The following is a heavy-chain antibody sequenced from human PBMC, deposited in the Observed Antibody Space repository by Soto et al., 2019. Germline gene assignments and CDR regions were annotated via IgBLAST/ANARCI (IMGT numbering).Heavy chain of an antibody. V-gene: IGHV3-23*01. D-gene: IGHD2-2*01. CDR2: ISGSGGIT. J-gene: IGHJ4*02. Sequence: PGGSLRLSCAASGFTFSSHAMCWARQAPGKGLEWVSDISGSGGITYYADSVKGRFTISRDNSKNTLYLQMNSLRTEDTAVYYCAKDSYPSTSSRSYFDYWGQGTLVTVSS. CDR1: GFTFSSHA. CDR3: AKDSYPSTSSRSYFDY.